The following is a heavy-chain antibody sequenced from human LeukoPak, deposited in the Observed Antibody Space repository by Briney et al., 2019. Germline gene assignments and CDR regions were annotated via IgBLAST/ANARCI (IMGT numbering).Heavy chain of an antibody. CDR3: ARVDGGSGSYPAEYFQH. CDR1: GDSISSGYY. V-gene: IGHV4-38-2*02. Sequence: PSETLSITCTVSGDSISSGYYRGWIRQPPGKGLEWIGSIYHSGTTYYNPSLKSRVTISVDTSKNQFSLKLSSVTAADTAVYYCARVDGGSGSYPAEYFQHWGQGTLVTVSS. J-gene: IGHJ1*01. D-gene: IGHD3-10*01. CDR2: IYHSGTT.